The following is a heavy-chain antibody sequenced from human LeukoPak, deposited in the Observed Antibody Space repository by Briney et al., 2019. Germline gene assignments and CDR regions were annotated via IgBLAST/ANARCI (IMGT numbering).Heavy chain of an antibody. Sequence: GGSLRLSCAASGFTFDDYAMHWVRQAPGKGLEWVSGISWNSGSIGYADSVKGRFTISRDNAKNSLYLQMNSLRAEDTALYYCARGSDILTGYPNGGRAFDIWGQGTMVTVSS. V-gene: IGHV3-9*01. D-gene: IGHD3-9*01. J-gene: IGHJ3*02. CDR1: GFTFDDYA. CDR3: ARGSDILTGYPNGGRAFDI. CDR2: ISWNSGSI.